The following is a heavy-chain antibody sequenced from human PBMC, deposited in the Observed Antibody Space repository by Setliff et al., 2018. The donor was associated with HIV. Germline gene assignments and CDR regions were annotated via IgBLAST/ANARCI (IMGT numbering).Heavy chain of an antibody. Sequence: PGGSLRLSCAASGFTFSYYTMHWIRQTPDNGLEWVAVISYDGNSQYYADSVRGRFTISRDDAEKSVYLQMNSLRAEDTAVYYCARAGVVEGYYYYYYMDVWGKGTTVTVSS. D-gene: IGHD2-15*01. J-gene: IGHJ6*03. CDR2: ISYDGNSQ. CDR3: ARAGVVEGYYYYYYMDV. CDR1: GFTFSYYT. V-gene: IGHV3-30*04.